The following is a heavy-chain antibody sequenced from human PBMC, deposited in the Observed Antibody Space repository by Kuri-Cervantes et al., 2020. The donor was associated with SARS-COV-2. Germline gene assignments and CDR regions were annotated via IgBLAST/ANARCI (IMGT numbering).Heavy chain of an antibody. CDR2: ISYDGSNK. V-gene: IGHV3-30-3*01. D-gene: IGHD3-22*01. J-gene: IGHJ4*02. CDR1: GFTFISYA. Sequence: GESLKISCAASGFTFISYAMRWVRQAPGKGLEWVAVISYDGSNKYFAESVKGRFTISRDNSKNTLYLQMNSLTSEDTSVYYCARPPDRSGQNFDSWGQGTLVTVSS. CDR3: ARPPDRSGQNFDS.